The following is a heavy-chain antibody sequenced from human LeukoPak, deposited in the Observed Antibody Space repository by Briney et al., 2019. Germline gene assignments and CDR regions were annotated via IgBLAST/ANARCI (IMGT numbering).Heavy chain of an antibody. CDR2: IYYSGST. Sequence: SETLSLTCTVSGGSISSSSYYRGWIRQPPGKGLEWIGSIYYSGSTYYNPSLKSRVTISVDTSKNQFSLKLSSVTAADTAVYYCASAPYYYGSGSYYRPPHFDYWGQGTLVTVSS. J-gene: IGHJ4*02. V-gene: IGHV4-39*07. CDR3: ASAPYYYGSGSYYRPPHFDY. D-gene: IGHD3-10*01. CDR1: GGSISSSSYY.